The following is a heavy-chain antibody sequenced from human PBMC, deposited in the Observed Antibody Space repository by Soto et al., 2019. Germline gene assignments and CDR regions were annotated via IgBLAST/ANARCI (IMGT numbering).Heavy chain of an antibody. CDR3: ARVGPGYYFGMDV. CDR1: GYTFTNYD. CDR2: MNPNSGNT. V-gene: IGHV1-8*01. J-gene: IGHJ6*02. Sequence: QVQLVQSGAEVKKPGASVKVSCTASGYTFTNYDIYWVRQATGQGLECVGWMNPNSGNTDYPQKFQGRVTMTRNTSISTAYMELTSLRSEDTAVYYFARVGPGYYFGMDVWGQGTTVTVSS.